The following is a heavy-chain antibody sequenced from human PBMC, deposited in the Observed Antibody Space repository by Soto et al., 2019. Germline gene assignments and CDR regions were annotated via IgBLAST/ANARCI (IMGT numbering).Heavy chain of an antibody. D-gene: IGHD1-26*01. CDR2: IYYSGSI. CDR3: AREEDGADRDYYGLDV. Sequence: QVHLQQSGPGMVRPSQTLSLTCTVSGGSISSDIYHWTWIRQSPGKGLEWIGNIYYSGSIFYNPSFKSRVTISVDTSNNQFSLQLSSVTAADTAVYFCAREEDGADRDYYGLDVWGQRTTVTVSS. J-gene: IGHJ6*02. CDR1: GGSISSDIYH. V-gene: IGHV4-30-4*08.